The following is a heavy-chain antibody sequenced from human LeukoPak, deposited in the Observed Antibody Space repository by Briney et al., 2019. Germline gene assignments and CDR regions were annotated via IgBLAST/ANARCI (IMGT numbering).Heavy chain of an antibody. D-gene: IGHD2-2*01. CDR3: ARDSCSSTSCRRKFDN. V-gene: IGHV4-59*12. CDR1: GDSINYYY. Sequence: SSETLSLTCTVSGDSINYYYWSWIRQSPGKGLEWIGYIHYTGTTNYNPSLKSRLTISADTSKSQVSLKLSSVTAADTAVYYCARDSCSSTSCRRKFDNWGQGTLVTVSS. CDR2: IHYTGTT. J-gene: IGHJ4*02.